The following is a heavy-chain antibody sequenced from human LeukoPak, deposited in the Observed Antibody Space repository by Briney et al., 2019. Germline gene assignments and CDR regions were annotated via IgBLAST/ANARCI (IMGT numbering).Heavy chain of an antibody. J-gene: IGHJ4*02. CDR1: GFTFSSYG. Sequence: PGGSLRLSCAASGFTFSSYGMHWFRRAPGKGLEWVALISYAGSKKYYADSVKGRFTISRDSSKNTLYLQMNSLGAEDTAVYYCAKDPGYSSSWRYFDYWGQGTLVTVSA. D-gene: IGHD6-13*01. V-gene: IGHV3-30*18. CDR2: ISYAGSKK. CDR3: AKDPGYSSSWRYFDY.